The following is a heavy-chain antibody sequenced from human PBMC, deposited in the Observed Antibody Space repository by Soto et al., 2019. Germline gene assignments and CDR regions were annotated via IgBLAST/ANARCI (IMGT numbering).Heavy chain of an antibody. CDR2: INHSGST. J-gene: IGHJ6*03. Sequence: WIRQPPGKGLEWIGEINHSGSTNYNPSLKSRVTISVDTSKNQFSLKLSSVTAADTAVYYCARGAAARYKNKYYYYYMDVWGKGTTVTVSS. D-gene: IGHD6-6*01. CDR3: ARGAAARYKNKYYYYYMDV. V-gene: IGHV4-34*01.